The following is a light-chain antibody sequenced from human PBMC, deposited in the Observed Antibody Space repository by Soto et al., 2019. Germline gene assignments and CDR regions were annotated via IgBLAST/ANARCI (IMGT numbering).Light chain of an antibody. V-gene: IGLV2-14*01. CDR3: SSYTSSSTRV. CDR2: EVS. CDR1: SSDVGGYNY. Sequence: QSALIQPASVSGSPGQSITISCTGTSSDVGGYNYVSWYQQHPGKAPKRMIYEVSNRPSGVSNRFSGSKSGNTASLTISGLQAEDEADYYCSSYTSSSTRVFGGGTKRTVL. J-gene: IGLJ3*02.